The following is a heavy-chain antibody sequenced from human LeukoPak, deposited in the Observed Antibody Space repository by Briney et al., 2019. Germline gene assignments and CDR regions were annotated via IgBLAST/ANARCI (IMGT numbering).Heavy chain of an antibody. J-gene: IGHJ4*02. V-gene: IGHV3-53*01. CDR2: IHNDEST. CDR3: ARDEGAH. CDR1: GFSVSSNY. Sequence: GGSLRLSCAASGFSVSSNYMTWVRQAPGKGLEWVSVIHNDESTYYADSVKGRFIVSRDNSKNTLYLQMNSLRAEDTAVYYCARDEGAHWGQGTLVTVSS.